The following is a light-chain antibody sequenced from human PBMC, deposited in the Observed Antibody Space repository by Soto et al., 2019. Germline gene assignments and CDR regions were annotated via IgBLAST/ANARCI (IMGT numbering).Light chain of an antibody. V-gene: IGKV3-11*01. Sequence: DIVLTQSPATLYLSPGERATLSCRASQSVSSYSAWYQQKPGQAPRLLIYDAANRSTGTPARFSGSGSGTDFTLTISSLEPEDFAVYYCQQRSNWPPWTVGQGTKVELK. J-gene: IGKJ1*01. CDR3: QQRSNWPPWT. CDR2: DAA. CDR1: QSVSSY.